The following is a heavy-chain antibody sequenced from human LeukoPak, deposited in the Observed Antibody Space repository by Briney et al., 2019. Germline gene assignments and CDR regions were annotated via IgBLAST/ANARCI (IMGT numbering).Heavy chain of an antibody. Sequence: GGSLRLSCAASGFTVSSNHMSWVRQAPGKGLEWVSSISSSSSYIYYADSVKGRFTISRDNAKNSLYLQMNSLRAEDTAVYYCASIGGEDYWGQGTLVTVSS. CDR3: ASIGGEDY. CDR1: GFTVSSNH. D-gene: IGHD3-10*01. CDR2: ISSSSSYI. V-gene: IGHV3-21*01. J-gene: IGHJ4*02.